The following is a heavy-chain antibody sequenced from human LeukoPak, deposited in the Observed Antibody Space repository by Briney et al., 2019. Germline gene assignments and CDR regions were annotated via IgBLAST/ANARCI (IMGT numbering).Heavy chain of an antibody. Sequence: GASVKVSCKAPGYTFTSYGISWVRQAPGQGLEWMGWISAYNGNTNYAQKLQGRVTMTTDTSTSTAYMELRSLRSDDTAVYYCARDTLLSVVVVPAANVYFDYWGQGTLVTVSS. V-gene: IGHV1-18*01. CDR1: GYTFTSYG. CDR2: ISAYNGNT. D-gene: IGHD2-2*01. J-gene: IGHJ4*02. CDR3: ARDTLLSVVVVPAANVYFDY.